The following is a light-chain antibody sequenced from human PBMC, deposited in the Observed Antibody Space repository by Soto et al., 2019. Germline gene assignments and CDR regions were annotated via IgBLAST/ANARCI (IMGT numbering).Light chain of an antibody. Sequence: ALQVTQSPSPLSKTVGDTVTITCRASQGISSAFAWYQQKPGKVPRLLIYDVFNLQSGVPSRFSGSGSGTNFTLTISRLQPEGFATYYCQQLETYPLTFGQGTRLEIK. CDR3: QQLETYPLT. CDR1: QGISSA. CDR2: DVF. J-gene: IGKJ5*01. V-gene: IGKV1-13*02.